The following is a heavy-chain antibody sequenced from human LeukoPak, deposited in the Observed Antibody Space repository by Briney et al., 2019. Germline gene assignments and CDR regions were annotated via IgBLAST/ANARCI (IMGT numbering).Heavy chain of an antibody. Sequence: SETLSLTCTVSGGSISSHYWSWIRQPPGKGLEWIGYIYYSGSTNYNPSLKSRVTISVDTSKNQFSLKLSSVTAADTAIYYCARDLSFDWFPYYFDYWGQGILVTVSS. CDR2: IYYSGST. J-gene: IGHJ4*02. CDR1: GGSISSHY. D-gene: IGHD3-9*01. CDR3: ARDLSFDWFPYYFDY. V-gene: IGHV4-59*11.